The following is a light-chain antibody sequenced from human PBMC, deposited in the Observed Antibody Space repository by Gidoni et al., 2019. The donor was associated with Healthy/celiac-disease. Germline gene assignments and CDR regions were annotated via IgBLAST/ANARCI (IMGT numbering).Light chain of an antibody. Sequence: EIVLTQSPATLSLSPGERATLSCSASQRVSSYLAWYQQKPGQAPRLLIYDASTRATGIPARFSGSGSGTDFTLTISSLEPEDFAVYYCQQRSNWPPATFGGGTKVEIK. CDR1: QRVSSY. CDR2: DAS. J-gene: IGKJ4*01. CDR3: QQRSNWPPAT. V-gene: IGKV3-11*01.